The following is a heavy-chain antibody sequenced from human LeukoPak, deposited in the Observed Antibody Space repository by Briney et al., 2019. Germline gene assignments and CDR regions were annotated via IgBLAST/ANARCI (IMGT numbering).Heavy chain of an antibody. D-gene: IGHD6-6*01. CDR2: ISAYNGNT. CDR3: ATEEYSSSIGAFDI. J-gene: IGHJ3*02. CDR1: DYTFTSYG. Sequence: ASVKVSCKASDYTFTSYGISWVRQAPGQGFEWMGWISAYNGNTNYAQKFQGRVTMTTDTSTSTAYMELRSLRSDDTAVYYCATEEYSSSIGAFDIWGQGTMVTVSS. V-gene: IGHV1-18*01.